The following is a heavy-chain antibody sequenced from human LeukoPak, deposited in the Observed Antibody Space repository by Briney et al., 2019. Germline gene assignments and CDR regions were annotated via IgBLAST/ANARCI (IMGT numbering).Heavy chain of an antibody. CDR3: ASRSSIWSGYQDTLYYFDS. CDR1: GGSISSYY. V-gene: IGHV4-59*01. CDR2: IYYSGST. D-gene: IGHD3-3*01. Sequence: SETLSLTCTVSGGSISSYYWSWIRQPPGKRLEWIGHIYYSGSTNYNPSLKSRVTISVDTSKNQFSLKLSSVTAADTAVYYCASRSSIWSGYQDTLYYFDSWAREPWSPSPQ. J-gene: IGHJ4*02.